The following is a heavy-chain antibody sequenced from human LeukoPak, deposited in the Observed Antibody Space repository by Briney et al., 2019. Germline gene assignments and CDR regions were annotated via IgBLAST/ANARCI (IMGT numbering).Heavy chain of an antibody. Sequence: GGSLRLSCAASGFTFSSYGMHWVRQAPGKGLEWVAVISYDGSNKYYADSVKGRFTISRDNSKNTLYLQMNSLRAEDTAVYYCARLAGAGSSGFDYWGQGTLVTVSS. CDR3: ARLAGAGSSGFDY. J-gene: IGHJ4*02. V-gene: IGHV3-30*03. D-gene: IGHD1-26*01. CDR1: GFTFSSYG. CDR2: ISYDGSNK.